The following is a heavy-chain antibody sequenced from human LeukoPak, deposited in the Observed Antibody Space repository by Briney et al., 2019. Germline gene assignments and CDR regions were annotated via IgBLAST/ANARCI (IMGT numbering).Heavy chain of an antibody. J-gene: IGHJ5*02. CDR3: AKDGISWFDP. CDR2: ISGSGGST. D-gene: IGHD1-26*01. Sequence: GGSLTLSCAASGFTFSSYAISWVWHPQPTGQEWVSAISGSGGSTYYADSVKGRFTISRDNSKNTLYLQMNSLRAEDTAVYYCAKDGISWFDPWGQGTLVTVS. CDR1: GFTFSSYA. V-gene: IGHV3-23*01.